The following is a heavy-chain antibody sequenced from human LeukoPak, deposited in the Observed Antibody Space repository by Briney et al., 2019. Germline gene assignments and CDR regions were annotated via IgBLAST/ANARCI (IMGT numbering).Heavy chain of an antibody. Sequence: GGSLRLSCAASGFTFSSYWMHWVRQAPGKGLVWVSRINTDGSSTSYADSVKGRFTISRDNAKNTLYLQMNSLRAEDTAVYYCARVLEPDYDFWSGYKNWFDPWGQGTLVTVSS. D-gene: IGHD3-3*01. CDR1: GFTFSSYW. V-gene: IGHV3-74*01. CDR3: ARVLEPDYDFWSGYKNWFDP. J-gene: IGHJ5*02. CDR2: INTDGSST.